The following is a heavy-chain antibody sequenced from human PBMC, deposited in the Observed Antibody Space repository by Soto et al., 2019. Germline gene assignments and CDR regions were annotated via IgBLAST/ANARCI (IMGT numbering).Heavy chain of an antibody. V-gene: IGHV4-39*01. D-gene: IGHD2-21*01. Sequence: QLQLQESGPGLVKPSETLSLNCTVSGGSISSGSYSWGWIRQPPGKGLEWIATQHSNGNTYYNPSLESRGTISVDTSKNQFSLKVNSVTAADTAVYYCVRLPTGFPNWFDPWGQGTLVTVSS. CDR2: QHSNGNT. J-gene: IGHJ5*02. CDR3: VRLPTGFPNWFDP. CDR1: GGSISSGSYS.